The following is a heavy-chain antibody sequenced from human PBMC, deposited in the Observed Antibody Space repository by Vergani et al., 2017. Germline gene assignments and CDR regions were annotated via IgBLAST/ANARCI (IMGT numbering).Heavy chain of an antibody. CDR3: ARKSSYCGGDCYIDY. D-gene: IGHD2-21*02. Sequence: QVQLVESGGSLVKPGGSLRLSCAASGFTFSDYYMSWIRQAPGKGLEWVSYISSSSSYTNYADSVKGRFTISRDNAKNSLYLQMNSLRAEDTAVYYCARKSSYCGGDCYIDYWGQGTLVTVSS. J-gene: IGHJ4*02. CDR1: GFTFSDYY. CDR2: ISSSSSYT. V-gene: IGHV3-11*05.